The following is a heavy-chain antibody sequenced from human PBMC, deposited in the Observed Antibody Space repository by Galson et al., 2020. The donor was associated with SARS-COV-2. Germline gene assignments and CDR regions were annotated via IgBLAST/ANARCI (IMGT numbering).Heavy chain of an antibody. CDR2: ISSSSSTI. J-gene: IGHJ6*03. CDR3: ARMGYCSSTSCYPMDV. Sequence: GGSLRLSCAASGFTFSSYSMNWVRQAPGKGLEWVSYISSSSSTIYYADSVKGRFTISRDNAKNSLYLQMNSLRAEDTAVYYCARMGYCSSTSCYPMDVWGKGTTVTVSS. CDR1: GFTFSSYS. V-gene: IGHV3-48*04. D-gene: IGHD2-2*01.